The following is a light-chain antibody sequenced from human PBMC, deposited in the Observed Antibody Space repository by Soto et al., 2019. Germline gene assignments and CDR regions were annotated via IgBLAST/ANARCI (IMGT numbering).Light chain of an antibody. Sequence: QSALTQPDSVSGSPGQSITISCTGTSSDVGGYNYVSWYQQHPGKAPKLMIYEVSNRPSGVSNRFSGSKSGNTASLTISGLQAEDEADYYCSSYTSSSTLEGVVFGGGTKLTV. CDR3: SSYTSSSTLEGVV. CDR1: SSDVGGYNY. CDR2: EVS. J-gene: IGLJ2*01. V-gene: IGLV2-14*01.